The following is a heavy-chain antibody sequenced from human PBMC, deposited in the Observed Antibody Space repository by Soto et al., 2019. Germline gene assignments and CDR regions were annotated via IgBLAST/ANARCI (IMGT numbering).Heavy chain of an antibody. CDR3: ARQGILTGYYYYGMDV. CDR1: GRSIISSSYY. V-gene: IGHV4-39*01. D-gene: IGHD3-9*01. J-gene: IGHJ6*02. CDR2: IYYSGST. Sequence: SETLSLTCTVSGRSIISSSYYWAWIRKPPGKGLEWIGSIYYSGSTYYNPSLKSRVTISVDTSKNQFSLKLSSVTAADTAVYYCARQGILTGYYYYGMDVWGQGTKVS.